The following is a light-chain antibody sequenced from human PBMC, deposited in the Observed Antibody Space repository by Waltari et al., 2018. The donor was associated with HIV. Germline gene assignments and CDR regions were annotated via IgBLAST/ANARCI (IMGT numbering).Light chain of an antibody. V-gene: IGLV1-51*01. CDR3: ATWDRSLSRVI. CDR1: SSNIGNNF. Sequence: QSVLTQPPSVSAAPRQKVTISCSGTSSNIGNNFVSWYQQLPGTAPKLLIYDNNKRPSGIPDRFSCSKSGTSATLCITGLQTGDEADYFCATWDRSLSRVIFGGGTRLTVL. CDR2: DNN. J-gene: IGLJ2*01.